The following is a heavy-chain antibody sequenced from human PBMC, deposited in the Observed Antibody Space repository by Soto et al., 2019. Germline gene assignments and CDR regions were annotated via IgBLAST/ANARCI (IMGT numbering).Heavy chain of an antibody. D-gene: IGHD3-10*01. CDR2: IGSDGTGI. J-gene: IGHJ4*02. Sequence: LRLSCEASGFTLSGYWMHWVRQAPGKGLEWVSRIGSDGTGISYADSVKGRFTISRDNARNTLYLQMNSLRAEDTAVYHCTRGVVGSSGEFDYWGQGTLVTV. CDR1: GFTLSGYW. V-gene: IGHV3-74*01. CDR3: TRGVVGSSGEFDY.